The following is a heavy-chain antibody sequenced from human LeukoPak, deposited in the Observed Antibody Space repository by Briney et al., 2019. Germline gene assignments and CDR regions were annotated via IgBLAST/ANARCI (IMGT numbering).Heavy chain of an antibody. CDR3: ARTADPPMVRGAGHYYYYYGMDV. D-gene: IGHD3-10*01. V-gene: IGHV4-59*08. J-gene: IGHJ6*02. Sequence: SETLSLTCTVSGGSISSYYWSWIRQPPGKGLEWIGYIYYSGSTNYNPSLKSRVTISADTSKNQFSLKLSSVTAADTAVYYCARTADPPMVRGAGHYYYYYGMDVWGQGTTVTVSS. CDR1: GGSISSYY. CDR2: IYYSGST.